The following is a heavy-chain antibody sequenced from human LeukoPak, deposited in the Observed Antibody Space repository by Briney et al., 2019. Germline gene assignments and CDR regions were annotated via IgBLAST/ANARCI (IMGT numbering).Heavy chain of an antibody. CDR3: ARAPVTSCRGAYCYPFDY. V-gene: IGHV3-23*01. Sequence: GGSLRLSCAASGFTFSHYGMNWVRQAPGKGLEWVSATSSSDAGTYHADSVRGRFTISRDNSKNTLYLQMNSLRVEDAAVYYCARAPVTSCRGAYCYPFDYWGQGTLVTVSS. D-gene: IGHD2-21*01. CDR1: GFTFSHYG. CDR2: TSSSDAGT. J-gene: IGHJ4*02.